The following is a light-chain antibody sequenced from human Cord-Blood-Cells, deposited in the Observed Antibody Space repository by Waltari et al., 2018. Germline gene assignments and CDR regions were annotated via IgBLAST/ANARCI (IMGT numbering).Light chain of an antibody. Sequence: DIQMTQSPSTLSASVGDRVTITCRASQSISSWLAWYQQKPGKAPKLLIYDASSLESGVPSRFSGSVSGTEFTRTISSLQPDDVATYYCQQYNSYSYTFGQWTKLEIK. CDR1: QSISSW. J-gene: IGKJ2*01. V-gene: IGKV1-5*01. CDR3: QQYNSYSYT. CDR2: DAS.